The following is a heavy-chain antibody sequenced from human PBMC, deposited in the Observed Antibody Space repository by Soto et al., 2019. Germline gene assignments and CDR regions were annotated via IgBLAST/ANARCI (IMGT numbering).Heavy chain of an antibody. CDR2: IYYSGGT. J-gene: IGHJ4*02. CDR3: ARDRGGYCSSTSCYGSSSDY. Sequence: SETLSLTCTVSGGSISSSSYYWGWIRQPPGKGLEWIGSIYYSGGTYYNPSLKSRVTISVDTSKNQFSLKLSSVTAADTAVYYCARDRGGYCSSTSCYGSSSDYWGQGTLVTVSS. V-gene: IGHV4-39*07. CDR1: GGSISSSSYY. D-gene: IGHD2-2*01.